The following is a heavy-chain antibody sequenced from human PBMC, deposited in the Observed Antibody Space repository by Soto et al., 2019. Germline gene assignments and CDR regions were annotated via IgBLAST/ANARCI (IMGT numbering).Heavy chain of an antibody. CDR1: GGTVTVDS. V-gene: IGHV1-18*04. CDR3: ARVVPGAEAWFGP. CDR2: ISLYSDGT. Sequence: QVHLVQSAAEVKRPGSSVKLSCKASGGTVTVDSITWLRQAPGQPLEWLGWISLYSDGTNYAQKFQGRVSMTTDTSTTTAYMELRSLRSDDTAVYYCARVVPGAEAWFGPWGQGTLVTVSS. D-gene: IGHD2-2*01. J-gene: IGHJ5*02.